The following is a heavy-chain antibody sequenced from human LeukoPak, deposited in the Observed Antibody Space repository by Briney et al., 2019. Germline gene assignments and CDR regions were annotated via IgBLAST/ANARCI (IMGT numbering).Heavy chain of an antibody. D-gene: IGHD6-13*01. CDR3: ARDALWKQQLVYYYYYYMDV. V-gene: IGHV3-30*03. CDR2: ISHDGSNK. Sequence: GGSLRLPCAASGFPFSDYGMYWVRQAPGKGLEWLAVISHDGSNKYYADSVKGRFTISRDNSKNTLYLQMNSLRAEGTAVYYCARDALWKQQLVYYYYYYMDVWGKGTTVTVSS. CDR1: GFPFSDYG. J-gene: IGHJ6*03.